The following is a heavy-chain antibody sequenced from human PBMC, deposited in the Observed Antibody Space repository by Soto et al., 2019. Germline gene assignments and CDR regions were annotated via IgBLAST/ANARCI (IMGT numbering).Heavy chain of an antibody. Sequence: PGGSLRLSCAASGFTFSSYAMSWVRQAPGKGLQWVSAISASGGSAYYADSVKGRFTISRDNSKNTLYLQMNSLRAEDTALYYCAKALSPYSSGWLTYFDYWGQGTLVTVSS. V-gene: IGHV3-23*01. CDR2: ISASGGSA. D-gene: IGHD6-19*01. J-gene: IGHJ4*02. CDR3: AKALSPYSSGWLTYFDY. CDR1: GFTFSSYA.